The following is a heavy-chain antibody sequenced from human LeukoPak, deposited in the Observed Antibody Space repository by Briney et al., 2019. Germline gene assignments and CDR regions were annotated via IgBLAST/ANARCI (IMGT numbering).Heavy chain of an antibody. Sequence: SETLSLTCAVYGGSFSGYYWSWIRQPPGKGLEWIGEINHSGSTNYNPSLKSRVTISVDTSKNQFSLKLSSVAAADTAVYYCARGANYGYWGQGTLVTVSS. CDR2: INHSGST. J-gene: IGHJ4*02. CDR3: ARGANYGY. D-gene: IGHD2-15*01. CDR1: GGSFSGYY. V-gene: IGHV4-34*01.